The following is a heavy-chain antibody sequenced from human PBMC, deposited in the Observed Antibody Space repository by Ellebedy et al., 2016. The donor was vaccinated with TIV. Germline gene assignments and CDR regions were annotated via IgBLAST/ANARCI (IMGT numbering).Heavy chain of an antibody. D-gene: IGHD2-2*01. Sequence: GESLKISXAASGFTFSSYAMSWVRQAPGKGLEWVSAISGSGGSTYYADSVKGRFTISRDNSKNTLYLQMNSLRAEDTAVYYCAKACSSTSCYGVDYWGQGTLVTVSS. CDR2: ISGSGGST. V-gene: IGHV3-23*01. CDR1: GFTFSSYA. J-gene: IGHJ4*02. CDR3: AKACSSTSCYGVDY.